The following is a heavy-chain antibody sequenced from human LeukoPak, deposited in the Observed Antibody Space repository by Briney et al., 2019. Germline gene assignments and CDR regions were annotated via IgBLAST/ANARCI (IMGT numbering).Heavy chain of an antibody. CDR3: AKDIQQWLVPPFDY. D-gene: IGHD6-19*01. V-gene: IGHV3-21*04. J-gene: IGHJ4*02. Sequence: GGSLRLSCAASGFTFSSYSMNWVRQAPGKGLEWVSSISSSSYIYYADSVKGRFTISRDNSKNTLYLQMNSLRAEDTAVYYCAKDIQQWLVPPFDYWGQGTLVTVSS. CDR1: GFTFSSYS. CDR2: ISSSSYI.